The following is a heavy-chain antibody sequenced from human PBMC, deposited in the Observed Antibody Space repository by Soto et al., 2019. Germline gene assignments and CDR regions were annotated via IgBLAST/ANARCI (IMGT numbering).Heavy chain of an antibody. CDR1: GGSISGGYY. J-gene: IGHJ5*02. V-gene: IGHV4-31*03. D-gene: IGHD3-10*01. CDR3: DQVRAVVSWCLDP. CDR2: IYYNGNT. Sequence: QVQLQESGPGLVKPSQTLSLTCTVSGGSISGGYYWSWIRQHPGKGLEWIAYIYYNGNTYYNPSLQSRVTTSGVTCKSQFSLKLSSVTAADTALYYCDQVRAVVSWCLDPWGQGTLVTVSS.